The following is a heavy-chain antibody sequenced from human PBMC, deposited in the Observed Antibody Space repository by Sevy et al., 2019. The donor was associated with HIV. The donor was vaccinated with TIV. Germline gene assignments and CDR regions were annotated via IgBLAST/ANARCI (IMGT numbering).Heavy chain of an antibody. CDR2: ISGSGGST. V-gene: IGHV3-23*01. D-gene: IGHD3-10*01. J-gene: IGHJ3*02. CDR3: AKDRPPYYGSGSYYRGPDAFDI. Sequence: GGSLRLSCAASGFTFSSYAMSWVRQAPGKGLEWVSAISGSGGSTYYADSVKGRFTISRENSKNTRYLQMNSLRAEDTAVYYCAKDRPPYYGSGSYYRGPDAFDIWGQGTMVTVSS. CDR1: GFTFSSYA.